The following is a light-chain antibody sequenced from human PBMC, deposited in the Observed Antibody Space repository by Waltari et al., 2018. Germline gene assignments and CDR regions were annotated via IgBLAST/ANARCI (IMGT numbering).Light chain of an antibody. Sequence: DIQMPQSPSSLSASVGDRVTITCRASQSISGYLNWYQQKPGKAPKVLIYSTSSLQSGVPSRFSGSGSWTDFTLTISSLQPEDFATYYCQQSYRTPPLTFGGGTKVEIK. CDR1: QSISGY. V-gene: IGKV1-39*01. CDR3: QQSYRTPPLT. CDR2: STS. J-gene: IGKJ4*01.